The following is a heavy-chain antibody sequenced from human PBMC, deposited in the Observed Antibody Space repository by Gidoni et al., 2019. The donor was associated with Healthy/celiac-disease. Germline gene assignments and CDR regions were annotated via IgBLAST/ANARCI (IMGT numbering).Heavy chain of an antibody. CDR1: GGSISSYY. Sequence: QVQLQESGPGLVKPSETLSLTCTVSGGSISSYYWSWIRQPAGKGLEWIGRIYNSGSTNYNPSLKSRVTMSVDTSKNQFSLKLSSVTAADTAVYYCARELAVAGMHYYMDVWGKGTTVTVSS. D-gene: IGHD6-19*01. CDR2: IYNSGST. J-gene: IGHJ6*03. CDR3: ARELAVAGMHYYMDV. V-gene: IGHV4-4*07.